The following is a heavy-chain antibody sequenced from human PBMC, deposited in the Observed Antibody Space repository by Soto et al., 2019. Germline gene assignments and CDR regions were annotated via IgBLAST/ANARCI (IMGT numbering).Heavy chain of an antibody. D-gene: IGHD3-9*01. CDR3: ASRGDILTGYYFDY. J-gene: IGHJ4*02. Sequence: SETLSLTCAVYGGSFSGYYWSWIRQPPGKGLEWIGEINHSGSTNYNPSLKSRVTISVDTSKNQFSLKLSSVTAADTAVYYCASRGDILTGYYFDYWGQGTLGTVSS. CDR1: GGSFSGYY. CDR2: INHSGST. V-gene: IGHV4-34*01.